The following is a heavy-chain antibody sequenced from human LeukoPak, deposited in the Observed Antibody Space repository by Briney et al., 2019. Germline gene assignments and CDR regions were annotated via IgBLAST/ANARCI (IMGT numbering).Heavy chain of an antibody. CDR2: INAGNGNT. Sequence: GASVKVSCKASGYTFTSYAMHWVRQAPGQRLEWMGWINAGNGNTKYSQKFQGRVTITRDTSASTAYMELSSLRSEDTAVYYCASGVITMVRGVSAFDIWGQGTMVTVSS. V-gene: IGHV1-3*01. CDR1: GYTFTSYA. J-gene: IGHJ3*02. D-gene: IGHD3-10*01. CDR3: ASGVITMVRGVSAFDI.